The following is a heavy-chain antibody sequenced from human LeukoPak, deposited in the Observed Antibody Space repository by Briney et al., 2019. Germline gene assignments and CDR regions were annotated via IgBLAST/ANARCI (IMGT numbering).Heavy chain of an antibody. CDR1: GGSISSYY. V-gene: IGHV4-4*07. J-gene: IGHJ6*02. D-gene: IGHD6-19*01. Sequence: SETLSLTCTVSGGSISSYYWSWIRQPAGKGLEWIGRIYTSGSTNYNPSLKSRVTMSVDTSKNQFSLKLSSVTAADTAVYYCARDGRYSSGWYPDYYYYYGMDVWGQGTPVTVSS. CDR3: ARDGRYSSGWYPDYYYYYGMDV. CDR2: IYTSGST.